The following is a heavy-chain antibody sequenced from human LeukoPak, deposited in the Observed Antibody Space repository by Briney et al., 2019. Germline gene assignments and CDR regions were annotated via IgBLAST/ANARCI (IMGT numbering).Heavy chain of an antibody. V-gene: IGHV4-34*01. Sequence: SETLSLTCAVYGGSFSGYHWSWIRQPPGKGLEWIGEINHSGSTNYNPSLKSRVTISVDTSKNQFSLKLSSVTAADTAVYYCARNPGGSSGWPYFDYRGQGTLVTVSS. CDR2: INHSGST. CDR3: ARNPGGSSGWPYFDY. D-gene: IGHD6-19*01. CDR1: GGSFSGYH. J-gene: IGHJ4*02.